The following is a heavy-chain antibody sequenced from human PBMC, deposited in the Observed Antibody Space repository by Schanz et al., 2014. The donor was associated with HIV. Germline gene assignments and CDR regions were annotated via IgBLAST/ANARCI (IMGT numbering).Heavy chain of an antibody. V-gene: IGHV1-2*02. CDR3: ARTCSGGSCYSSWFDP. J-gene: IGHJ5*02. D-gene: IGHD2-15*01. CDR2: IHPNSGGT. Sequence: QVQLVQSGAEGRNPGASVKVSCKASGYTFTGYYMHWVRQAPGQGLGGMGWIHPNSGGTNYAQKFQGRVTMTRDTSISTAYMELSRLTSDDTAVYYCARTCSGGSCYSSWFDPWGQGTLVTVSS. CDR1: GYTFTGYY.